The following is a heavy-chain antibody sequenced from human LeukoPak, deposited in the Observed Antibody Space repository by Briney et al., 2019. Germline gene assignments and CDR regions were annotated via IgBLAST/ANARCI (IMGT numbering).Heavy chain of an antibody. V-gene: IGHV3-30*02. CDR3: AKDFYYGSGSYNYPVDY. Sequence: GGSLRLSCAPSGFTFSSYGMHWVRQAPLKGLEWVAFIRYDGRNKYYADSVKGRFTISRDNSKNTLYLQMNSLRAEDTAVYYCAKDFYYGSGSYNYPVDYWGQGTLVTVSS. J-gene: IGHJ4*02. CDR2: IRYDGRNK. CDR1: GFTFSSYG. D-gene: IGHD3-10*01.